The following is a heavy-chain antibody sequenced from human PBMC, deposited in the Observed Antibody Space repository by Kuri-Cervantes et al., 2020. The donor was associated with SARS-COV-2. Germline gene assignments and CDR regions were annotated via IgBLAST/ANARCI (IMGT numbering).Heavy chain of an antibody. CDR2: ISWNSGSI. D-gene: IGHD3-22*01. CDR1: GFTFDDYA. Sequence: SLKISCAASGFTFDDYAMHWVRQAPGKGLEWVSGISWNSGSIGYADSVKGRFTISRDNSKNTLYLQMNSLRAEDTAVYYCARDHTYYYDSSGLGDAFDIWGQGTTVTVSS. V-gene: IGHV3-9*01. J-gene: IGHJ3*02. CDR3: ARDHTYYYDSSGLGDAFDI.